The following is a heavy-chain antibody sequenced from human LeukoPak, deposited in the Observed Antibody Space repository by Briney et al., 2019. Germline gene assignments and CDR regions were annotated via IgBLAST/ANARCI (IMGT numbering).Heavy chain of an antibody. Sequence: PSETLSLTCTVSGDSISSSSYYCGWIRQPPGKGLECIGNIYYSGSTYYNPSLKSRVTISVDTSKNQFSLKLSSVTAADTAVYYCARLPGFNDAFDIWGQGTMVTVSS. CDR3: ARLPGFNDAFDI. CDR1: GDSISSSSYY. V-gene: IGHV4-39*01. CDR2: IYYSGST. J-gene: IGHJ3*02. D-gene: IGHD3-10*01.